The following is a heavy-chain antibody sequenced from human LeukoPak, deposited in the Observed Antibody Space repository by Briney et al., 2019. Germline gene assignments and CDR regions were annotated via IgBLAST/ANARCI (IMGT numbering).Heavy chain of an antibody. CDR2: ISGSGGTT. J-gene: IGHJ4*02. CDR1: GFTFSSYA. CDR3: ARRGGNYFDY. V-gene: IGHV3-23*01. Sequence: GGSLRLSCAASGFTFSSYAMSWVRQAPGKGLEWVSSISGSGGTTYYADSVKGRFTISRDNSKNTLYLQINSLRAEDTAVYYCARRGGNYFDYWGQGTLVTVSS. D-gene: IGHD3-16*01.